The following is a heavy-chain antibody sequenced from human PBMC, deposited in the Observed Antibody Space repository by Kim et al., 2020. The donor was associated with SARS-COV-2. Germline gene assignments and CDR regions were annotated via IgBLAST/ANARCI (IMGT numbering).Heavy chain of an antibody. CDR1: GYTLTELS. D-gene: IGHD1-26*01. V-gene: IGHV1-24*01. CDR2: FDPEDGET. CDR3: ATVGQYSGSSPWYFDY. J-gene: IGHJ4*02. Sequence: ASVKVSCKVSGYTLTELSMHWVRQAPGKGLEWMGGFDPEDGETIYSQKFQGRVTMTVDTSTDTAYMELSSLRSEDTAVYYCATVGQYSGSSPWYFDYWGQGTLVTVSS.